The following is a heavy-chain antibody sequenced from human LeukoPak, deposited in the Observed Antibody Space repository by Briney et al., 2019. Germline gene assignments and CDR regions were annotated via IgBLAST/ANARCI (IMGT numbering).Heavy chain of an antibody. CDR2: IHQDGGQK. V-gene: IGHV3-7*01. J-gene: IGHJ4*02. CDR1: GFEVSSRY. CDR3: ARGNSFDY. Sequence: GGSLRLSCAASGFEVSSRYMSWVRQAPGKGLEWVANIHQDGGQKFYVDSVEGRFTISRDNAKDSVYLHMNSLRADDTAVYYCARGNSFDYWGQGTLVTVSS. D-gene: IGHD1-1*01.